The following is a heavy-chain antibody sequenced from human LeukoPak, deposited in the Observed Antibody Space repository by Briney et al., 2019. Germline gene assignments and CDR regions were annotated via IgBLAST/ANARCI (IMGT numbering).Heavy chain of an antibody. Sequence: PGGSLRLSCAASGFIFKKYWMNWVRQVPGKGLECLANIKEDGSETYYADSVKGGFTISRDNPKNLLFLQINSLRVEDTAVYYCARETPRRGETRDGYRWGQGTVVTVSS. D-gene: IGHD5-24*01. CDR3: ARETPRRGETRDGYR. V-gene: IGHV3-7*01. CDR2: IKEDGSET. CDR1: GFIFKKYW. J-gene: IGHJ4*02.